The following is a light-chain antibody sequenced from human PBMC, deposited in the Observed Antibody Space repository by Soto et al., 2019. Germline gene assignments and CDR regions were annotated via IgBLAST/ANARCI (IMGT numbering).Light chain of an antibody. J-gene: IGLJ1*01. CDR3: SSYTSSSTLYV. CDR2: DVS. Sequence: QSALTQPASVSGSPGQSITISCTGTSSDIGVYKYVSWYQQHPGKAPKLMIYDVSNRPSGVSNRFSGSKSGNTASLTISGLQAEDEADYYCSSYTSSSTLYVFGTGTKVTVL. CDR1: SSDIGVYKY. V-gene: IGLV2-14*01.